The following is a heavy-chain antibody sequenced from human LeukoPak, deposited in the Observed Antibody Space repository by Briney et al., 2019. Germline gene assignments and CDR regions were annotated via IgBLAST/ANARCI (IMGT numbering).Heavy chain of an antibody. D-gene: IGHD3/OR15-3a*01. CDR1: GGTFSSYA. J-gene: IGHJ4*02. V-gene: IGHV1-69*05. CDR2: IIPIFGTA. CDR3: ATWTGRGYLFDY. Sequence: PSVKVSCKASGGTFSSYANSWVRQAPGQGLEWMGGIIPIFGTANYAQKLQGRVTITTDESTSTAYMELSSLRSGDTAVYYCATWTGRGYLFDYWGQGTLVTVSS.